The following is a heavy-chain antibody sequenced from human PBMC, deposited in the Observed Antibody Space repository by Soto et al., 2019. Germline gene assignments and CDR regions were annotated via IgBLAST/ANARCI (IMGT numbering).Heavy chain of an antibody. Sequence: QVQLVQSGAEVKKPGASVKVSCKASGYTFTGYYMHWVRQAPGQGLEWMGWINPNSGGTNYAQKFQGRVTMTRDTSISTAYMELSRLRSDDTAVYYCAREPDILTGYYGKEDYYYYYGMDVWGQGTTVTVSS. J-gene: IGHJ6*02. D-gene: IGHD3-9*01. CDR3: AREPDILTGYYGKEDYYYYYGMDV. CDR1: GYTFTGYY. V-gene: IGHV1-2*02. CDR2: INPNSGGT.